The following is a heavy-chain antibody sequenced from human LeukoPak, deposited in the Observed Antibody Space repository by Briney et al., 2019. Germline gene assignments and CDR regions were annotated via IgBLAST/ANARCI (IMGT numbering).Heavy chain of an antibody. Sequence: RLSCXASGFTFXXAXXXWVXXXXGKGLEWVGRIKSKTDGGTTDYAAPVKGRFTISRDDSKNTLYLQMNSLKTEDTAVYXXTTTWTTWGQXXXXXXXS. CDR2: IKSKTDGGTT. D-gene: IGHD1-1*01. CDR1: GFTFXXAX. J-gene: IGHJ4*02. CDR3: TTTWTT. V-gene: IGHV3-15*01.